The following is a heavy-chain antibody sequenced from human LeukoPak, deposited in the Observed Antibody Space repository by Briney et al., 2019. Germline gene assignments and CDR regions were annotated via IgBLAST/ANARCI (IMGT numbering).Heavy chain of an antibody. J-gene: IGHJ4*02. CDR1: GYSISSSDW. V-gene: IGHV4-28*01. D-gene: IGHD4-17*01. CDR3: ARSAGDYGDYVWSFGY. Sequence: SETLSLTCAVSGYSISSSDWWGWIRQPPGKGLEWIGYIYYSGSTYYNPSLKSRVTMSVDTSKNQFSLKLSSVTAVDTAVYYCARSAGDYGDYVWSFGYWGQGTLVTVSS. CDR2: IYYSGST.